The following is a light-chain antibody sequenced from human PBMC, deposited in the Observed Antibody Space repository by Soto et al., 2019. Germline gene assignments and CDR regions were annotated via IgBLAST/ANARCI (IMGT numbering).Light chain of an antibody. Sequence: EIVLTQSPGTLSLSPGEIATLSCRASQRVSSTYLAWYQQKPGQAPRLLIYGASNRATGIPDRFSGSGSGTDFTLTISRLEPEDFAVYYCQQYGGSRWTFGQGTRVDI. CDR2: GAS. J-gene: IGKJ1*01. V-gene: IGKV3-20*01. CDR3: QQYGGSRWT. CDR1: QRVSSTY.